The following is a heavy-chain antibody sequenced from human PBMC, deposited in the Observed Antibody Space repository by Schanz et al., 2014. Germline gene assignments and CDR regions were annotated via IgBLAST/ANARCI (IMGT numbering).Heavy chain of an antibody. D-gene: IGHD2-2*01. Sequence: VQLVESGGGLVQPGGSLRLSCAASGFTFSDYYMTWIRQAPGKGLEWIGEINNSGSTNYNPSLKSRVTISLDKSKSQFSLTLNAVTAADTAVYYCARDERDLPRSLFVFWGQGTLVTVSS. J-gene: IGHJ4*02. V-gene: IGHV4-34*01. CDR3: ARDERDLPRSLFVF. CDR1: GFTFSDYY. CDR2: INNSGST.